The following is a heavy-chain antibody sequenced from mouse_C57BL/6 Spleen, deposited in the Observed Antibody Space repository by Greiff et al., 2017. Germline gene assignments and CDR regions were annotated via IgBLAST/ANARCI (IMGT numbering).Heavy chain of an antibody. CDR2: ISSGSSTI. Sequence: EVQLVESGGGLVKPGGSLKLSCAASGFTFSDYGMPWVRQAPEKGLEWVAYISSGSSTIYYADTVKGRFTISRDNAKNTLFLQMTSLRSEDTAMYYCVRGNYYGSSQDYWGQGTTLTVSS. CDR3: VRGNYYGSSQDY. J-gene: IGHJ2*01. V-gene: IGHV5-17*01. D-gene: IGHD1-1*01. CDR1: GFTFSDYG.